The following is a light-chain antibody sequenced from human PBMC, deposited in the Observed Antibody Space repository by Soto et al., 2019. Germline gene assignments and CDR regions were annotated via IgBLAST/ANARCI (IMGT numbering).Light chain of an antibody. CDR3: QQYSSLWT. CDR2: GAS. V-gene: IGKV3-20*01. J-gene: IGKJ1*01. Sequence: EIVLSQSPATLSLSPGERATLSCRASQSVSSNLAWYQQKPGQAPRLLIYGASSRATGIPDRFSGSGSGTDFTLSTSRLEPEDFAVYYCQQYSSLWTFGQGTKVDIK. CDR1: QSVSSN.